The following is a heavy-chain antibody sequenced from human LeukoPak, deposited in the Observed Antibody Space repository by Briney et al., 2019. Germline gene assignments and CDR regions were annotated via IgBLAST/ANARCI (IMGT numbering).Heavy chain of an antibody. D-gene: IGHD2-21*01. CDR3: ARADRLDGGPYLIGP. CDR2: INPNTGGT. J-gene: IGHJ5*02. V-gene: IGHV1-2*02. CDR1: GYTFTDYY. Sequence: GASVKVSCKTSGYTFTDYYMHWVRQAPGQGLEWMGWINPNTGGTSSAQKFQGRVTMTRDTSITTVYMEVKWLTSGDTVIYYCARADRLDGGPYLIGPWGQGTLVTVSS.